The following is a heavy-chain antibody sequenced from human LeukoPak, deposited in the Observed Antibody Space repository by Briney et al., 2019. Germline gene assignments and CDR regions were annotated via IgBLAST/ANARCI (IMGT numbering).Heavy chain of an antibody. CDR2: INHSGST. J-gene: IGHJ4*02. D-gene: IGHD1-26*01. Sequence: PSETLSLTCAVYGGSFSGYYWSWIRQPPGKGLEWIGEINHSGSTNYNPSLKSRVTISVDTSKNQFSLKLSSVTAADTAVYYCARGGGSSLHTDQVVDYWGQGTLVTVSS. V-gene: IGHV4-34*01. CDR1: GGSFSGYY. CDR3: ARGGGSSLHTDQVVDY.